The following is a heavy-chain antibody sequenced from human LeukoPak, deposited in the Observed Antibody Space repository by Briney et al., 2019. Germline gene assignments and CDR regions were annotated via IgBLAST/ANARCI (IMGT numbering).Heavy chain of an antibody. J-gene: IGHJ3*02. D-gene: IGHD3-22*01. CDR1: GDSISSGDYY. Sequence: SETLSLTCTASGDSISSGDYYWSWIRQPAGKGLEWIGRISSSGSTNYNPSLKSRVTISVDTSKNQFSLKLSSVTAADAAVYFCARGPYSYDSSGAFDIWGQGTMVTVSS. V-gene: IGHV4-61*02. CDR2: ISSSGST. CDR3: ARGPYSYDSSGAFDI.